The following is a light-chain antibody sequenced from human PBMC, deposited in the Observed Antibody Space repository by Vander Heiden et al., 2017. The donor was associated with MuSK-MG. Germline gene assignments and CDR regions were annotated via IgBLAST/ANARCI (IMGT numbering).Light chain of an antibody. Sequence: IQLTQSPSSLSASVGDRVTITCQASQVISNYLNWYQQKPSEAPKLLIYDAAILETGVPSRFSGSSSGTEFTLTISNRQPEDIAADYCQQQYDLPPITFGQGTQVEI. J-gene: IGKJ5*01. V-gene: IGKV1-33*01. CDR1: QVISNY. CDR3: QQQYDLPPIT. CDR2: DAA.